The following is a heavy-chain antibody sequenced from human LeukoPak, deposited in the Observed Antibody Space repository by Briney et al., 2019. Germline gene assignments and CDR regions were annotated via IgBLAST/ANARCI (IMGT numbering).Heavy chain of an antibody. V-gene: IGHV6-1*01. J-gene: IGHJ5*02. Sequence: SQTLSLTCAISGDSVSSNSAAWNWIRQSPSRVLEWLGRTYYRSKWYNDYAVSVKSRITINPDTSKNQFSLQLNSVTLEDTAVYYCARVLGIAAAGTNWFDPWGQGTLVSVS. D-gene: IGHD6-13*01. CDR2: TYYRSKWYN. CDR3: ARVLGIAAAGTNWFDP. CDR1: GDSVSSNSAA.